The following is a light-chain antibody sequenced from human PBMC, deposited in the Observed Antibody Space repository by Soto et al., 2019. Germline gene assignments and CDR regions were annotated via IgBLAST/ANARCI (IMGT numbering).Light chain of an antibody. CDR2: STT. V-gene: IGLV7-43*01. CDR1: TGPVTSDYY. J-gene: IGLJ2*01. Sequence: QAVVTQEPSLTVSPGGTVTLTCASSTGPVTSDYYPNWFQQKPGPAPRALIYSTTKKHSWTPARFSGSLLGGKAALTLSGVQHEDEADYYCLLSYGAAVVFGGGTKLTVL. CDR3: LLSYGAAVV.